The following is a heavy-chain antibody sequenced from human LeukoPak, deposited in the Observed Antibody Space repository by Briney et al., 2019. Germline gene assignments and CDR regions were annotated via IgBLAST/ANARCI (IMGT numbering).Heavy chain of an antibody. CDR2: IKSKTDGGTT. J-gene: IGHJ4*02. Sequence: GGSLRLSCAASGFTFSNAWMSWVRQAPGKGLEWVGRIKSKTDGGTTDYAAPVKGRFTISRDDSKNTLYLQMNSLKTEDTAVYYCTTDLGGYCSSTSCSPFDYWGQGTLVTVSS. D-gene: IGHD2-2*01. V-gene: IGHV3-15*01. CDR1: GFTFSNAW. CDR3: TTDLGGYCSSTSCSPFDY.